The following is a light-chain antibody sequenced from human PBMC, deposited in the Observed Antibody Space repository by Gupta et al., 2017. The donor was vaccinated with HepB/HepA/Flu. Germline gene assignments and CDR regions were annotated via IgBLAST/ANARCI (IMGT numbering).Light chain of an antibody. CDR3: QVWDSSSDNRGV. CDR1: NIGSKS. V-gene: IGLV3-21*04. CDR2: YDS. J-gene: IGLJ2*01. Sequence: SYVLTQPPSVSVAPGKTARITCGGNNIGSKSVHWYQQKPGQAPVLVIRYDSDRPSGIPERLSGSNSGNTATLSISRVEAGEEADYYCQVWDSSSDNRGVFGGGTKLSVL.